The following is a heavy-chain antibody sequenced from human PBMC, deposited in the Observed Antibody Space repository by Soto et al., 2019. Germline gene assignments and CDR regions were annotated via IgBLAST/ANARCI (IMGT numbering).Heavy chain of an antibody. J-gene: IGHJ4*02. V-gene: IGHV4-31*03. CDR1: GGPLSSGGYY. CDR2: IYYSGST. CDR3: ARDTQRGYSGYFDS. D-gene: IGHD5-12*01. Sequence: QVQLQESGPGLVKPSQTLSLSCTVSGGPLSSGGYYWSWIRQHPGKGLEWIGFIYYSGSTNYNPSRKSRVTISVDTSQNQFSLKLSSVTAADTPAYYCARDTQRGYSGYFDSWGQGTLVNVSS.